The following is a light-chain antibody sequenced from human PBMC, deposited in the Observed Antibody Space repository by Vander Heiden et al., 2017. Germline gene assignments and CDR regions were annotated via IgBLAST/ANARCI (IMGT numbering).Light chain of an antibody. CDR3: QTWGTGIRV. Sequence: QLVLTQSPSASASLGASVTLTCTLSSGHSSYAIAWHQQQPEKGPRYLMKLNSDGSYSKGDGIPDRFSGSSSGAERYLTISGLQSEDEADYYGQTWGTGIRVFGGGTKLTVL. CDR1: SGHSSYA. J-gene: IGLJ3*02. CDR2: LNSDGSY. V-gene: IGLV4-69*01.